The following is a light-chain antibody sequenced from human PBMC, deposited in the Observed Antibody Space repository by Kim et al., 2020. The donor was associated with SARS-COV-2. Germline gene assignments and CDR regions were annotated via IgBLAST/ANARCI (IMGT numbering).Light chain of an antibody. CDR3: AAWDDSLSGWV. CDR2: RNN. J-gene: IGLJ3*02. Sequence: GLGVTTLDAGSSTASEMTFLSWYQQRPGAAPELLIYRNNQRPSGVPDRFSGSKSGTSASLAISGLRSEDEADYYCAAWDDSLSGWVFGGGTQLTVL. V-gene: IGLV1-47*01. CDR1: STASEMTF.